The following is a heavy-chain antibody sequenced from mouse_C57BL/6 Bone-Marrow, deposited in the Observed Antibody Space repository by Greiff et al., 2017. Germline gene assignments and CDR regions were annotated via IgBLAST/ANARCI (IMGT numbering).Heavy chain of an antibody. D-gene: IGHD2-3*01. Sequence: VQLVESGAELAKPGASVKLSCKASGYTFTSYWMHWVKQRPGQGLEWIGYINPSSGYTKYNQKFKDKATLTADKSSRTAYMQLSSLTYEDSAVYYCASGYYPPWFAYWGQGTLVTVSA. V-gene: IGHV1-7*01. CDR2: INPSSGYT. J-gene: IGHJ3*01. CDR3: ASGYYPPWFAY. CDR1: GYTFTSYW.